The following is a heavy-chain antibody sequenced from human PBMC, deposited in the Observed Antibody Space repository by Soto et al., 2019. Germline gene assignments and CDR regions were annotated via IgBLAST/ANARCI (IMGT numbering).Heavy chain of an antibody. V-gene: IGHV1-18*01. CDR2: ISAYNGNT. CDR1: GYTFTSYG. Sequence: ASVKVSCKASGYTFTSYGISWVRQAPGQGLEWMGWISAYNGNTNYAQKLQGRVTMTTDTSTSTAYMELRSLRSDDTAVYYCARARQQLVRNWFDPWGQGTLVTVSS. CDR3: ARARQQLVRNWFDP. J-gene: IGHJ5*02. D-gene: IGHD6-13*01.